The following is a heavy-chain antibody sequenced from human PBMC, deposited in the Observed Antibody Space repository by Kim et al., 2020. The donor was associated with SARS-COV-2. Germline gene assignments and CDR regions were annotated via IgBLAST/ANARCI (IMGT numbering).Heavy chain of an antibody. D-gene: IGHD4-4*01. V-gene: IGHV5-51*01. Sequence: DTRNSPTFQGQVTISADKSISTAYLQWSSLKASDTAMYYCARFPVTDYFDYWGQGTLVTVSS. CDR3: ARFPVTDYFDY. CDR2: DT. J-gene: IGHJ4*02.